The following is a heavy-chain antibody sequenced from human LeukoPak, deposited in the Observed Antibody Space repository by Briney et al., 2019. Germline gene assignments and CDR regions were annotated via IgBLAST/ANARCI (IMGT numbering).Heavy chain of an antibody. CDR3: ATPPLRYFDWTIN. Sequence: GGSLRLSCAASGFTFSSYEMNWVRQAPGKWLERVSYISSSGSTIYYADSVKGRFTISRDNAKNSLYLQMNSLRAEDTAVYYCATPPLRYFDWTINWGQGTLVTVSS. V-gene: IGHV3-48*03. J-gene: IGHJ4*02. CDR1: GFTFSSYE. D-gene: IGHD3-9*01. CDR2: ISSSGSTI.